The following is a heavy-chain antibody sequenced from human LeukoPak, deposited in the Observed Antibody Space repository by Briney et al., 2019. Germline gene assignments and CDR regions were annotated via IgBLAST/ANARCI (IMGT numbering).Heavy chain of an antibody. CDR2: ISSSSSYI. Sequence: GGSLRLSCAASGFTFSSYSMNWVRQAPGKGLEWVSSISSSSSYIYYADSVKGRFTISRDNAKNSLYLQMNSLRAEDTAVYYCAKEIRPSQWYFDLWGRGTLVTVSS. J-gene: IGHJ2*01. CDR1: GFTFSSYS. CDR3: AKEIRPSQWYFDL. V-gene: IGHV3-21*01.